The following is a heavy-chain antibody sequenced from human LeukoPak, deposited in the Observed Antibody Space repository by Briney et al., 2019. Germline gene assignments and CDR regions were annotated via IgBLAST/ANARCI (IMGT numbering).Heavy chain of an antibody. CDR3: ARHGVGNFPIDY. D-gene: IGHD2-8*01. CDR1: GGSFSGYY. J-gene: IGHJ4*02. CDR2: VYYSGST. Sequence: PSETLSLTCAVYGGSFSGYYWSWIRQPPGKGLEWIGSVYYSGSTYYNPSLKSRVTISVDTSKNQFSLKLNSVTAADTAVYYCARHGVGNFPIDYWGQGTLVTVSS. V-gene: IGHV4-34*01.